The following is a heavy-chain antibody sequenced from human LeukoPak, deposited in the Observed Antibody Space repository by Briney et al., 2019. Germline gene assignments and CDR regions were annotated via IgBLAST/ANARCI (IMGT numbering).Heavy chain of an antibody. CDR3: AKDLQGHYYDSSGYYG. Sequence: PGGSLRLSCAASGFTFDDYAMHWVRQAPGKGLEWVSGISWNSGSIGYADSVKGRFTISRDSAKNSLYLQMNSLRAEDTALYYCAKDLQGHYYDSSGYYGWGQGTLVTVSS. D-gene: IGHD3-22*01. V-gene: IGHV3-9*01. J-gene: IGHJ4*02. CDR1: GFTFDDYA. CDR2: ISWNSGSI.